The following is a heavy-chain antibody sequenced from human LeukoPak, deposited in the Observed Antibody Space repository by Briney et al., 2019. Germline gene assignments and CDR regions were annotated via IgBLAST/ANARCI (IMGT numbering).Heavy chain of an antibody. J-gene: IGHJ4*02. CDR1: GFTVSSNY. Sequence: GGSLRLSCAVSGFTVSSNYMNWVRQAPGKGLEWVSIVYSGGNTYYADSVKGRFTISRDNPKNTLYLQMNSLRAQDTAVYYCARDDGAGGPFDYWGQGTLVSVSS. D-gene: IGHD3-10*01. CDR2: VYSGGNT. CDR3: ARDDGAGGPFDY. V-gene: IGHV3-66*01.